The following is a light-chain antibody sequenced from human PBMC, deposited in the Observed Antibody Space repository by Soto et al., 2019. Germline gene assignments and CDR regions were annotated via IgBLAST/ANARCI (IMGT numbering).Light chain of an antibody. CDR3: QQRFHWPRSIT. CDR1: QSISNS. J-gene: IGKJ5*01. Sequence: IVLTQSPATLSLSPGERATLSCRASQSISNSLAWFQQKPGQAPRLLIYAASYRATGIPARFSGSGSGTDFTVTISSLEPEDFAVYYCQQRFHWPRSITFGQGTRLEI. CDR2: AAS. V-gene: IGKV3-11*01.